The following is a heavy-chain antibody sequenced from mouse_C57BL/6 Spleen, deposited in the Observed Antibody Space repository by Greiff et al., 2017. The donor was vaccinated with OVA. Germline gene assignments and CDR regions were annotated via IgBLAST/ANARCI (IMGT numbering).Heavy chain of an antibody. J-gene: IGHJ2*01. V-gene: IGHV1-76*01. D-gene: IGHD1-1*01. CDR1: GYTFTDYY. Sequence: VQLQQSGAELVRPGASVKLSCKASGYTFTDYYINWVKQRPGQGLEWIARIYPGSGNTYYNEKFKGKATLTAEKSSSTAYMQLSSLTSEDSAVYFCAREGGLLPFDYWGQGTTLTVSS. CDR2: IYPGSGNT. CDR3: AREGGLLPFDY.